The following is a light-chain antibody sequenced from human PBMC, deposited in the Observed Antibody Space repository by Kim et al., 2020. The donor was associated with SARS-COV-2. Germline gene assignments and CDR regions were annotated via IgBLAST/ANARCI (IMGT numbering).Light chain of an antibody. V-gene: IGLV3-21*01. CDR2: YDS. J-gene: IGLJ1*01. CDR1: NIGGQS. Sequence: SYELTQPPSVSVAPGQTARITCGGNNIGGQSVHWYQQKPGQAPVLVIYYDSDRPSGITERFSGSKAATTATLTISRVEAGDEADYYCQVWDTDTDDYVFGTGTKVTVL. CDR3: QVWDTDTDDYV.